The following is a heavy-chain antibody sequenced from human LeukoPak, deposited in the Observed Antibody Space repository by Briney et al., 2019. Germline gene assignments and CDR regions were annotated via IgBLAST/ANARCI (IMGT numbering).Heavy chain of an antibody. D-gene: IGHD3-22*01. J-gene: IGHJ4*02. Sequence: SETLSLTCAVYGGSFSGYYWSWIRQPAGKGLEWIGRIYTSGSTNYNPSLKSRVTISVDTSKNQFSLKLSSVTAADTAVYYCASQSGYYLGFDYWGQGTLVTVSS. CDR1: GGSFSGYY. V-gene: IGHV4-59*10. CDR2: IYTSGST. CDR3: ASQSGYYLGFDY.